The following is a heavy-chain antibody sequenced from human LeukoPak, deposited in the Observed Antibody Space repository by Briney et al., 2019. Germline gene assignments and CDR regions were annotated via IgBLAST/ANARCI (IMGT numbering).Heavy chain of an antibody. CDR1: GGSFSGYY. Sequence: SETLSLTCAVYGGSFSGYYWSWIRQPPGKGLEWIGEIKHSGSANYNPSLKSRVTISVDTSKNQFSLKLSSVTAADTAVYYCARGRIAARSGRNYYYYGMDVWGQGTTVTVSS. J-gene: IGHJ6*02. D-gene: IGHD6-6*01. V-gene: IGHV4-34*01. CDR3: ARGRIAARSGRNYYYYGMDV. CDR2: IKHSGSA.